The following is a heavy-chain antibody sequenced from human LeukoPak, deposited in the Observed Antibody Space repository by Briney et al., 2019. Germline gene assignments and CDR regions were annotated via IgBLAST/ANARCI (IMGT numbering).Heavy chain of an antibody. J-gene: IGHJ4*02. CDR2: INHSGST. V-gene: IGHV4-34*01. D-gene: IGHD3-10*01. Sequence: PSETLSLTCAVYGGSFSGYYWSWIRQPPGKGLEWIGEINHSGSTNYNPSLKSRVTISVGTSKNQFSLKLSSVTAADTAVYYCARADMVRGVIGYWGQGTLVTVSS. CDR1: GGSFSGYY. CDR3: ARADMVRGVIGY.